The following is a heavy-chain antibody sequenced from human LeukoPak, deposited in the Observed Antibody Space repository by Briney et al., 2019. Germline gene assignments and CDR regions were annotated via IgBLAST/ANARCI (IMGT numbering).Heavy chain of an antibody. Sequence: GGSLRLSCAASGFTFSSYAMSWVRQAPGKGLEWVSAISGSGGSTYYADSVRGRFTISRDNSKNTLYLQMNSLRAEDTAVYYCAKDPTYDYDSSGYYYAYWGQGTLLTVSS. V-gene: IGHV3-23*01. CDR1: GFTFSSYA. J-gene: IGHJ1*01. D-gene: IGHD3-22*01. CDR3: AKDPTYDYDSSGYYYAY. CDR2: ISGSGGST.